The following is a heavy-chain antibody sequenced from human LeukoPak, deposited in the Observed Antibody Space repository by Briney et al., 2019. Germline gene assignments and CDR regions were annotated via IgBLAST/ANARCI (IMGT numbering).Heavy chain of an antibody. CDR2: ISGSGGST. Sequence: GGSLRLSCAASGFTFSSYAMSWVRQAPGKGLEWVSAISGSGGSTYYADSVKGRFTISRDNSKNTLYLQMNSLRAEDTAVYYCAKFLSRRFGESTDYWGQGTLVIVSS. CDR3: AKFLSRRFGESTDY. CDR1: GFTFSSYA. V-gene: IGHV3-23*01. D-gene: IGHD3-10*01. J-gene: IGHJ4*02.